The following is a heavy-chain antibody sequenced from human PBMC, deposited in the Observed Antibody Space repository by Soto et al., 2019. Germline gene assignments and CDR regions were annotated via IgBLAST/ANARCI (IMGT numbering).Heavy chain of an antibody. D-gene: IGHD5-12*01. Sequence: ASLKVSCEASGYTFTIYYMHWVRQAPGQGLEWMGIINPSGGSTSYAQKFQGRVTMTRDTSTSTVYMELSSLRSEDTAVYYCARDSRDGYNYAYYYYGMDVWGQGTTVTVSS. CDR2: INPSGGST. CDR1: GYTFTIYY. CDR3: ARDSRDGYNYAYYYYGMDV. V-gene: IGHV1-46*01. J-gene: IGHJ6*02.